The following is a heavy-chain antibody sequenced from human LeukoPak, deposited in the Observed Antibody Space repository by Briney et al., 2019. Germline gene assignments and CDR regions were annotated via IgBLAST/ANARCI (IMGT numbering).Heavy chain of an antibody. CDR3: ARVGTELTAAFDI. J-gene: IGHJ3*02. Sequence: SVKVSCKASGYTFTSYGISWVRQAPGQGLEWMGGIIPIFGTANYAQKFQGRVTITTDESTSTAYMELSSLRSEDTAVYYCARVGTELTAAFDIWGQGTMVTVSS. CDR2: IIPIFGTA. D-gene: IGHD1-14*01. CDR1: GYTFTSYG. V-gene: IGHV1-69*05.